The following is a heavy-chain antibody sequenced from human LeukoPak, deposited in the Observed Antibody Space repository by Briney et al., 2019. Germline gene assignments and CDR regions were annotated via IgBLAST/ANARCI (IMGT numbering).Heavy chain of an antibody. V-gene: IGHV3-48*04. CDR3: ARALSGYSDY. CDR2: ISSSSSTI. Sequence: GGSLRLSCAASGFTFSSYSMNWVRQAPGKGLEWVSYISSSSSTIYYADSVKGRFTISRDNAKNSLYLQMNSLRAEDTAVYYCARALSGYSDYWGQGTLVTVSS. D-gene: IGHD3-22*01. J-gene: IGHJ4*02. CDR1: GFTFSSYS.